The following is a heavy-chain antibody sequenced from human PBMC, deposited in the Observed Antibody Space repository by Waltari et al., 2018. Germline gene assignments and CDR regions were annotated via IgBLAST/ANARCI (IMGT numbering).Heavy chain of an antibody. CDR3: ARGLSSAFDI. CDR1: GFTVSSYW. CDR2: IKQDGSEK. Sequence: EVQLVESGGGLVQPGGSLRLDWAASGFTVSSYWMNWVRQAPGKGLEWVANIKQDGSEKYYVDSVKGRFTISRDNAKNSLYLQMNSLRAEDTAVYYCARGLSSAFDIWGQGTMVTVSS. J-gene: IGHJ3*02. V-gene: IGHV3-7*01.